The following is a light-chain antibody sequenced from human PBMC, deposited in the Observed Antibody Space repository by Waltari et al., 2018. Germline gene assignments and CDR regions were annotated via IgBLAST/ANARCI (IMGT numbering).Light chain of an antibody. J-gene: IGKJ4*01. CDR2: GSS. Sequence: DIQMTQSQSSVSASVVDRVTITCRASQAIRDWLVWYQQKPGRAPNIRMYGSSTLRSGVPSRFSGSGSGTDFTLTIDSLQPEDFATYFCQQANSFPLTFGGGTKV. V-gene: IGKV1-12*01. CDR1: QAIRDW. CDR3: QQANSFPLT.